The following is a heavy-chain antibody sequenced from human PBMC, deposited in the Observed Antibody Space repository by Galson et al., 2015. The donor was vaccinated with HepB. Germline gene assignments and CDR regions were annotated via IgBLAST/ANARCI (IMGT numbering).Heavy chain of an antibody. CDR3: ARVWETYGAYDSSGYFDY. CDR2: ISSNGVST. J-gene: IGHJ4*02. CDR1: GFTFSNYA. D-gene: IGHD3-22*01. V-gene: IGHV3-64*02. Sequence: SLRLSCAASGFTFSNYAMHWVRQAPGKGLEYVSSISSNGVSTYYADSVKGRFTISRDNYRNTLYLQMGSLRAEDMAVYYCARVWETYGAYDSSGYFDYWGQGTLVTVSS.